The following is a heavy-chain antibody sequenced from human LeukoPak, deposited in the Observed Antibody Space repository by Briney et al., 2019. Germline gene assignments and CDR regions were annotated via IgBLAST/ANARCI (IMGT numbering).Heavy chain of an antibody. CDR1: GFTFSSYS. CDR3: ARDQHSSSGSFDY. Sequence: GGSLRLSCAASGFTFSSYSMNWVRQAPGKGLEWVSSISSSSSYIYYADSVKGRFTISRDNAKNSLHLQMNSLRAEDTAVYYCARDQHSSSGSFDYWGQGTLVTVFS. D-gene: IGHD6-6*01. V-gene: IGHV3-21*01. J-gene: IGHJ4*02. CDR2: ISSSSSYI.